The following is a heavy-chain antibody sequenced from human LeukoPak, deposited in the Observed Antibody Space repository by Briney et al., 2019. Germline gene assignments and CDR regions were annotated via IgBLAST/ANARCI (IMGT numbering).Heavy chain of an antibody. CDR2: ISGSGVTM. V-gene: IGHV3-48*03. CDR3: AREDIRLDYFDY. D-gene: IGHD6-19*01. Sequence: GGSLRLSCVASGFTFSGYWMSWVRHAPGRGLEGVSYISGSGVTMYYADSVKGRFTISRDDAKNSLYLQMNSLRAEDTAVYYCAREDIRLDYFDYWGQGTLVTVSS. J-gene: IGHJ4*02. CDR1: GFTFSGYW.